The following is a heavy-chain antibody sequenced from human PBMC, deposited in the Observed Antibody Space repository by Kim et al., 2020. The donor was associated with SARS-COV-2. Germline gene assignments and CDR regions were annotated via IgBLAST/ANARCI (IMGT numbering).Heavy chain of an antibody. CDR3: VATDSGSYIPWFDP. D-gene: IGHD3-10*01. Sequence: SETLSLTCAVSGGSISSSNWWSWVRQPPGKGLEWIGEIYHSGSTNYNPSLKSRVTISVDKSKNQFSLKLSSVTAADTAVYYCVATDSGSYIPWFDPWGQGTLVTVSS. V-gene: IGHV4-4*02. CDR1: GGSISSSNW. J-gene: IGHJ5*02. CDR2: IYHSGST.